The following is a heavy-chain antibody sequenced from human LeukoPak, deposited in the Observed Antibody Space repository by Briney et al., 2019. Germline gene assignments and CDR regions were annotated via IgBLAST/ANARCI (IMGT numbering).Heavy chain of an antibody. CDR3: ARGAGGYCKH. CDR2: MNPNSGNT. CDR1: GYTFTNYD. D-gene: IGHD3-9*01. J-gene: IGHJ4*02. V-gene: IGHV1-8*03. Sequence: ASVKVSCKASGYTFTNYDINWVRQATGQGLEWMGWMNPNSGNTGYEQKFQGRVTITRNTSISTAYMELSSLRCEDTAVYYCARGAGGYCKHWGQGTLVTVSS.